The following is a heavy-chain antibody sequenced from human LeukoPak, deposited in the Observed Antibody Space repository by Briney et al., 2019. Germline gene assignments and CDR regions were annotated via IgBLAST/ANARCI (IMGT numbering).Heavy chain of an antibody. D-gene: IGHD3-10*01. CDR2: ISGDGGST. Sequence: PGGSLRLSCAASGFIFDDYTMYWVRQAPGKGLKWVSLISGDGGSTYYADFVKGRFTISRDKSKNSLYLQMKTLRPDDTALYYCARDNYGSGSYLDYWGQGTLVTVSS. J-gene: IGHJ4*02. CDR1: GFIFDDYT. CDR3: ARDNYGSGSYLDY. V-gene: IGHV3-43*02.